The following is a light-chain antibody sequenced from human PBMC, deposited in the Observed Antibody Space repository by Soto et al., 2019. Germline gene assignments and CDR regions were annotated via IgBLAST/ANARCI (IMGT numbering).Light chain of an antibody. CDR1: QSVRSK. CDR3: QQASEWPPFT. V-gene: IGKV3-15*01. CDR2: DAS. Sequence: EIVMTQSPATLSVSPGERVTLSCRASQSVRSKLAWYQQKPGQAPRLVIYDASTRATGIPARFSGSGFGTEFTLTISSVQSEDFAVYYCQQASEWPPFTFGPGTKVDIK. J-gene: IGKJ3*01.